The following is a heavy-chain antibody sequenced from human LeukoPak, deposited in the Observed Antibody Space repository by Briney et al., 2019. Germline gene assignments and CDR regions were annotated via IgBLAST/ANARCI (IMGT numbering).Heavy chain of an antibody. V-gene: IGHV3-48*01. Sequence: PGGSLRLSCAASGFTFSSYSMNWVRQAPGKGLEWVSYISSSSSTIYYADSVKGRFTISRDNAKNSLYLQMNSLRAEDTAVYYSASLCSSTSCYYYYMDVWGKGTTVTVSS. D-gene: IGHD2-2*01. CDR1: GFTFSSYS. J-gene: IGHJ6*03. CDR3: ASLCSSTSCYYYYMDV. CDR2: ISSSSSTI.